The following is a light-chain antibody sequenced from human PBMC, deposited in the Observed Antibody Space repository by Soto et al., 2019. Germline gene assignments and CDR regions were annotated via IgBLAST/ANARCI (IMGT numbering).Light chain of an antibody. CDR1: QSISSW. J-gene: IGKJ1*01. V-gene: IGKV1-5*01. CDR2: DAS. CDR3: QQYNSYSWT. Sequence: DIQMTQSPSTLSASVGDRVTITCRASQSISSWLAWYQQKPGKAPKLLIYDASSLESGVPSRFSGSGSRTEFTLPISSLQPDDFATYYCQQYNSYSWTFGQGTKVEIK.